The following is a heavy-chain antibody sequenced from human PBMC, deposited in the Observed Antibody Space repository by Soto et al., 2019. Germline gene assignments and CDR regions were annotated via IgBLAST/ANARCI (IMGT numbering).Heavy chain of an antibody. V-gene: IGHV3-74*01. CDR2: INSDGSST. J-gene: IGHJ4*02. CDR1: GFTFSSYW. Sequence: GGSLRLSCAASGFTFSSYWMHWVRQAPGKGLVWVSRINSDGSSTSYADSVKGRFTISRDNAKNTLYLQMNSLRAEDTAVCYCARDRRRYYDILPGPELDYWGQGTLVTVSS. CDR3: ARDRRRYYDILPGPELDY. D-gene: IGHD3-9*01.